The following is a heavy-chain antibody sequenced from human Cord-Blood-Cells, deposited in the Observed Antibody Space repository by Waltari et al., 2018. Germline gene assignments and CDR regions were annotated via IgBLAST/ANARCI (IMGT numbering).Heavy chain of an antibody. CDR1: GFTFSNAW. Sequence: EVQLVESGGGLVKPGGSLRLSCAASGFTFSNAWMSWVRPAPGKGLEWVGRIKSKTDGGTTDYAAPVKGRFTISRDDSKNTLYLQMNSLKTEDTAMYYCTTEPFVPADAFDIWGQGTMVTVSS. CDR3: TTEPFVPADAFDI. CDR2: IKSKTDGGTT. D-gene: IGHD2-2*01. J-gene: IGHJ3*02. V-gene: IGHV3-15*01.